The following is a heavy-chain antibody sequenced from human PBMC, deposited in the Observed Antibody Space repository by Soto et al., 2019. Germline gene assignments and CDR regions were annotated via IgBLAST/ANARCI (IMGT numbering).Heavy chain of an antibody. V-gene: IGHV4-30-4*02. D-gene: IGHD5-18*01. Sequence: SETLSLTCTVSGGSISSGDYYWNWIHQPPGQGLEWIGYISYGVSTYYNPSLKSRVTISVDTSKNQFSLKLSSVAAADSAVYYCAREPTMAGLHLNDMDVWGQGTAVTLSS. CDR1: GGSISSGDYY. CDR3: AREPTMAGLHLNDMDV. J-gene: IGHJ6*02. CDR2: ISYGVST.